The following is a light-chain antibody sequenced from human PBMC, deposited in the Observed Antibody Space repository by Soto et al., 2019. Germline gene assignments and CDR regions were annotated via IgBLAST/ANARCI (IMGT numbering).Light chain of an antibody. CDR2: GAS. CDR3: QQYKDWPLT. CDR1: QSVSSN. J-gene: IGKJ4*01. V-gene: IGKV3-15*01. Sequence: IGPTQSPTTLSVSPGEGVTLSCRVSQSVSSNLAWYQQKPGQAPRLLIYGASTRATDVPARFSGSGSGTDFTLTISSLQSEDFALYYCQQYKDWPLTFGGGTKVDIK.